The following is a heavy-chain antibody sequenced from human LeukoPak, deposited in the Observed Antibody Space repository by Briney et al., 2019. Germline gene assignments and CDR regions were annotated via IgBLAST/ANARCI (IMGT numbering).Heavy chain of an antibody. V-gene: IGHV1-2*02. D-gene: IGHD6-13*01. J-gene: IGHJ5*01. CDR2: INPNSGGT. CDR3: ARDLGQQLVRGWFDS. CDR1: AYTFTGYY. Sequence: ASVKVTCKASAYTFTGYYKHRMRLAPAQGLERMGWINPNSGGTNYAQEFQGRVTMTRDTYISTDYMELRRLRSDDTDVSYCARDLGQQLVRGWFDSWGEGTLVTVSS.